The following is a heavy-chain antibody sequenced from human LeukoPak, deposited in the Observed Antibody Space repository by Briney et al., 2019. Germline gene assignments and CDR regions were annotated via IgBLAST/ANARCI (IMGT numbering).Heavy chain of an antibody. D-gene: IGHD6-13*01. CDR1: GDSISSYY. Sequence: SETLSLTCTVSGDSISSYYWSWIRQPPGKGLKWIGYIYYSGSTNYNPSLKSRVTISVDTSKNQFSLKLSSVTAADTAVYYCARDPPLVAAALFMDVWGKGTTVTVSS. V-gene: IGHV4-59*01. CDR2: IYYSGST. CDR3: ARDPPLVAAALFMDV. J-gene: IGHJ6*03.